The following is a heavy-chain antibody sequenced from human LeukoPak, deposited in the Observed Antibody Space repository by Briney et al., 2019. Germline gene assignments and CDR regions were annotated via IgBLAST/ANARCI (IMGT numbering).Heavy chain of an antibody. V-gene: IGHV4-34*01. D-gene: IGHD5-24*01. J-gene: IGHJ6*03. CDR3: AAVEMATIGYYYYMDV. CDR1: GGSFSGYY. Sequence: PSETLSLTCAVYGGSFSGYYWSWIRQPPGKGLEWIGEINHSGSTNYNPSLKSRVTISVDTSKNQFSLKLSSVTAADTAVYYCAAVEMATIGYYYYMDVWGKGTTVTVSS. CDR2: INHSGST.